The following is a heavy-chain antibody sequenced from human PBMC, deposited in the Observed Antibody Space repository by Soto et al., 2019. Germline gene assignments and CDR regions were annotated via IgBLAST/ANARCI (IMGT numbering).Heavy chain of an antibody. Sequence: EVQLVESGGGLVQPGGSLRLSCAASGFTFSSYSMNWVRQAPGKGLEWVSYISSSSSTIYYADSVKGRFTISRDNAKNSLYLQMNSLRDEDTAVYYCARDLPSDYGDSLDAFDIWGQGTMVTVSS. CDR1: GFTFSSYS. J-gene: IGHJ3*02. V-gene: IGHV3-48*02. D-gene: IGHD4-17*01. CDR3: ARDLPSDYGDSLDAFDI. CDR2: ISSSSSTI.